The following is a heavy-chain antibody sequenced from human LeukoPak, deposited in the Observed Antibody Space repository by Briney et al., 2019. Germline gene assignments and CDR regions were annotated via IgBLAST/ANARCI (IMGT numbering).Heavy chain of an antibody. CDR1: GFTFSRYE. J-gene: IGHJ4*02. CDR3: ARGDGYNFWDY. V-gene: IGHV3-48*03. D-gene: IGHD5-24*01. CDR2: ISRSGDTI. Sequence: GGSLRLSCAASGFTFSRYEMNWVRQAPGKGLEWVSYISRSGDTIYFADSVKGRFTISRDNSKNTLYLQMNSLRAEDTAVYYCARGDGYNFWDYWGQGALVTVSS.